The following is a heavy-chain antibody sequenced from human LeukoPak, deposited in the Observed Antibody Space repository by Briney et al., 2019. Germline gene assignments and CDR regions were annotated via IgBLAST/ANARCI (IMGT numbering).Heavy chain of an antibody. CDR1: GGSTGSRNYY. Sequence: SETLSLTCTVSGGSTGSRNYYWAWIRQPPGKELEWIGSIYQSGRTYYNPSLKSRVSISVDPSKNRFSLNLNSVIAADTAVYHCASGRYDVLSGYSTTFDPWGQGTLVTVSS. CDR2: IYQSGRT. J-gene: IGHJ5*02. V-gene: IGHV4-39*01. CDR3: ASGRYDVLSGYSTTFDP. D-gene: IGHD3-3*01.